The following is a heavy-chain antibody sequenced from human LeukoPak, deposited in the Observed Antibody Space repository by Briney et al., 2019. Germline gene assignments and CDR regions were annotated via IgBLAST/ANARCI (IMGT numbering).Heavy chain of an antibody. J-gene: IGHJ4*02. CDR3: AGLVGRYSSGLYYYYFDY. D-gene: IGHD3-22*01. CDR2: RYLSGTT. CDR1: VDSIKSLNL. V-gene: IGHV4-4*02. Sequence: SGTLSLTCTVSVDSIKSLNLGGGFGNPPGRGRKWMGERYLSGTTHSNPSVKSRVTISIDKSKNQFFLNLSSVTAADTAVYYCAGLVGRYSSGLYYYYFDYWGQGTLVTVSS.